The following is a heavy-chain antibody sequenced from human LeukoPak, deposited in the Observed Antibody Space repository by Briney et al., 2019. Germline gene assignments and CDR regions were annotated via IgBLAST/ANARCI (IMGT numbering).Heavy chain of an antibody. V-gene: IGHV4-59*10. D-gene: IGHD3-22*01. CDR2: IYTSGST. CDR3: AALYYYDSSGASFDY. Sequence: SETLSLTCAVYGGSFSGYYWSWIRQPAGKGLEWIGRIYTSGSTNYNPSLKSRVTMSVDTSKNQFSLKLSSVTAADTAVYYCAALYYYDSSGASFDYWGQGTLVTVSS. J-gene: IGHJ4*02. CDR1: GGSFSGYY.